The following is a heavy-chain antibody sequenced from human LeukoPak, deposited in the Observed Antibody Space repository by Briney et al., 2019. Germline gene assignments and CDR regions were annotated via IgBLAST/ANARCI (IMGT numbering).Heavy chain of an antibody. V-gene: IGHV3-74*01. CDR1: GFTFSSYW. CDR2: INSDGSST. D-gene: IGHD3-10*01. Sequence: GGSLRLSCAASGFTFSSYWMHWVRQSPEKGLVWVSRINSDGSSTSYADSVKGRFTISRDNAKNTLYLQMKSLRAEDTAVYYCARVTHYYASGSLVVYYFDYWGQGTLVTVSS. J-gene: IGHJ4*02. CDR3: ARVTHYYASGSLVVYYFDY.